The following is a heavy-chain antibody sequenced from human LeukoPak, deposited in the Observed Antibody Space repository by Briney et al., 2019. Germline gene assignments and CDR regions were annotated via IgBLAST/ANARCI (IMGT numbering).Heavy chain of an antibody. CDR2: IYTSGSTA. CDR1: GGSISSHY. V-gene: IGHV4-4*07. Sequence: PSDTLSLTCTVSGGSISSHYWSWIRQPAGKGLEWIRRIYTSGSTAKYNPSLMSRVTMSVDTSKNQFSLNLSSVTAADTAVYYCARERDSSSSGWVFDYWGQGTLVTVSS. D-gene: IGHD6-6*01. CDR3: ARERDSSSSGWVFDY. J-gene: IGHJ4*02.